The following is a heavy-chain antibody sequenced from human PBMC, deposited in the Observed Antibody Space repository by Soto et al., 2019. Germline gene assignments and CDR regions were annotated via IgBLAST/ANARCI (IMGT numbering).Heavy chain of an antibody. CDR3: ARQGIGATALYNRFDP. CDR2: IYPGDSDT. D-gene: IGHD3-3*01. Sequence: GESLKISCKGSGYSFTSYWIGWVRQMPGKGLEWMGIIYPGDSDTRYSPSFQGQVTISADKSISTAYLQWSSLKASDTAMYYCARQGIGATALYNRFDPWGQGTLVTVSS. CDR1: GYSFTSYW. J-gene: IGHJ5*02. V-gene: IGHV5-51*01.